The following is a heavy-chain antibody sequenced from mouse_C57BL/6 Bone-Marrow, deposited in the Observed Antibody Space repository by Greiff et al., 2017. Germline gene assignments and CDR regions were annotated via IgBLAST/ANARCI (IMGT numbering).Heavy chain of an antibody. Sequence: EVKVVESGGGLVQPGGSLKLSCAASGFTFSDYYMYWVRQTPEKRLEWVAYISNGGGSTYYPDTVKGRFTIYRGNAKKTLYLQMSRLKSEETAMYYCARQDYYGSSEFACWGQGTLVTVSA. CDR2: ISNGGGST. D-gene: IGHD1-1*01. V-gene: IGHV5-12*01. J-gene: IGHJ3*01. CDR3: ARQDYYGSSEFAC. CDR1: GFTFSDYY.